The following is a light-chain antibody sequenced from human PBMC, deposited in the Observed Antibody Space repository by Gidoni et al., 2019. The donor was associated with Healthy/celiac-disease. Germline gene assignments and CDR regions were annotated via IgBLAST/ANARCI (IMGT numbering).Light chain of an antibody. CDR2: WAS. J-gene: IGKJ4*01. CDR1: QSVLYSSNNKNY. CDR3: QQYYSTLSLT. Sequence: DIVMTQSPDSLAVSLGERATINCKSSQSVLYSSNNKNYLAWYQQKPGQPPKLLIYWASTRESGVPERFSGSGSGTDFTLTISSLQAEDGAVYYCQQYYSTLSLTFGGGTKVEIK. V-gene: IGKV4-1*01.